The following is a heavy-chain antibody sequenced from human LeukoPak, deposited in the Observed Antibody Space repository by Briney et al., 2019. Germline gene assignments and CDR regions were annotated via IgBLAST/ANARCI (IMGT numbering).Heavy chain of an antibody. V-gene: IGHV4-30-4*01. D-gene: IGHD6-6*01. Sequence: SETLSLTCTVSGGSISSGYYYWSWIRQPPGKGLEYIGYIYYGGTYYNPSLKSRVTISVDTSRNQFSLKLSSVTAADTAVYYCARGTWSSSIDYWGQGTLVTVSS. CDR3: ARGTWSSSIDY. J-gene: IGHJ4*02. CDR1: GGSISSGYYY. CDR2: IYYGGT.